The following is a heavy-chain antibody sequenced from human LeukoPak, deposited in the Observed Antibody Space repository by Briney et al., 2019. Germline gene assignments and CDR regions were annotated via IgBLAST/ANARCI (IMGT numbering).Heavy chain of an antibody. V-gene: IGHV4-4*07. Sequence: PSETLSLTCTVSGGSLGSYYWSWIRQPAGKGLEWIGRIYTSGSTNYNPSLKSRVTMSVDTSKKQLSLKLSSVTAADTAVYYCASIAGANLHAFDMWGQGTMVTVSS. D-gene: IGHD1-26*01. CDR2: IYTSGST. CDR3: ASIAGANLHAFDM. CDR1: GGSLGSYY. J-gene: IGHJ3*02.